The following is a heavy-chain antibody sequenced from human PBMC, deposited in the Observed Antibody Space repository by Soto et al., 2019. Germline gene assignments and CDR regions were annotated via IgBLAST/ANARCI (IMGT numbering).Heavy chain of an antibody. CDR2: IYYNVNT. V-gene: IGHV4-59*08. CDR1: GGSISSYY. D-gene: IGHD3-3*01. Sequence: PSETLSLTCTVSGGSISSYYWSWIRQPPGKGLEWIGYIYYNVNTNYNPSLKSRVTISVDSSKNQFSLKLDSVTAADTAVYYCARLGGYYQAFDNWGQGTLVTVSS. J-gene: IGHJ4*02. CDR3: ARLGGYYQAFDN.